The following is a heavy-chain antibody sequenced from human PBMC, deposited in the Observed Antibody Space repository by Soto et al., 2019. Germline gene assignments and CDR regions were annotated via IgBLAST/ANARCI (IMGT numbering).Heavy chain of an antibody. Sequence: EAQLLQSGGGLVPPGGSLRLSCVASGFAFGNYPMAWVRQTPGKGLEWISTISGSGGMTDYEDSVRGRFTVSIDHSKDTVHLQMNSVRADDTGVYYCAKDRNMARGIGAFDIWGQGTTVSISS. CDR3: AKDRNMARGIGAFDI. CDR2: ISGSGGMT. J-gene: IGHJ3*02. D-gene: IGHD3-10*01. CDR1: GFAFGNYP. V-gene: IGHV3-23*01.